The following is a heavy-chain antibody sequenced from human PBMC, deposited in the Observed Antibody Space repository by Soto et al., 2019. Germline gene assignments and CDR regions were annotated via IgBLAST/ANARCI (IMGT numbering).Heavy chain of an antibody. D-gene: IGHD2-15*01. V-gene: IGHV3-15*01. Sequence: PGGSLRLSCAASGFTFSSYWMSWVRQAPGKGLEWVGRVRATADGGTAEYAAVVKGGFTISRGDSKSTIYLQMNAVKTEDTAVYYCTQGFRGSDLDFWGQGTRVTVSS. CDR3: TQGFRGSDLDF. J-gene: IGHJ4*01. CDR2: VRATADGGTA. CDR1: GFTFSSYW.